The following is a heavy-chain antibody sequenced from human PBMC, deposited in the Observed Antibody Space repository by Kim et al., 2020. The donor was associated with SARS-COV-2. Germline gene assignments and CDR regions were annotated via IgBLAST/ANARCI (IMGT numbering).Heavy chain of an antibody. V-gene: IGHV5-51*01. CDR2: IYPGDSDT. D-gene: IGHD3-10*01. Sequence: GESLKISCKGSGYSFTSYWIGWVRQMPGKGLEWMGIIYPGDSDTRYSPSFQGQVTISADKSISTAYLQWSSLKASDTAMYYCARQSSTSTPTYYYGSGNAFDYWGQGTLVTVSS. CDR1: GYSFTSYW. J-gene: IGHJ4*02. CDR3: ARQSSTSTPTYYYGSGNAFDY.